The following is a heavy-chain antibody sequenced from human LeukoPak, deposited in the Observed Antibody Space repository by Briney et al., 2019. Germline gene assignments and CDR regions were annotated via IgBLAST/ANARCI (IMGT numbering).Heavy chain of an antibody. J-gene: IGHJ3*02. CDR3: AREGFSWTRAFDI. Sequence: GASVKVSCKASGGTFSSYAISWVRQAPGQGLEWMGGIIPIFGTANYAQKFQGRVTITADESTSTAYMELSSLRSEDTAVYYCAREGFSWTRAFDIWGQGTMVTVSS. CDR1: GGTFSSYA. D-gene: IGHD6-13*01. CDR2: IIPIFGTA. V-gene: IGHV1-69*13.